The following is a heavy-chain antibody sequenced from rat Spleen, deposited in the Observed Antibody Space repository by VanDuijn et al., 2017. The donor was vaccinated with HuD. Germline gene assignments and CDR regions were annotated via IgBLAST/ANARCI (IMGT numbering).Heavy chain of an antibody. Sequence: EVQLVESGGGLVQPGRSLKLSCAASGFTFSDYGMAWVSQAPTKGLEWVATISYDGSNTYYRDSVKGRFTISRDNAKSTLYLQMDSLRSEDTATYYCARRGAGYNYGYVMDAWGQGASVTVSS. V-gene: IGHV5-29*01. J-gene: IGHJ4*01. CDR2: ISYDGSNT. CDR3: ARRGAGYNYGYVMDA. D-gene: IGHD1-4*01. CDR1: GFTFSDYG.